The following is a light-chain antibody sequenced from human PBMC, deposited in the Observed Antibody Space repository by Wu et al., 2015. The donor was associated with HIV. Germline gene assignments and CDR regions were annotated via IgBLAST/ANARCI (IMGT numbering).Light chain of an antibody. CDR2: GAS. CDR1: QTVRSNY. J-gene: IGKJ4*01. V-gene: IGKV3-20*01. CDR3: QQYGSSPLT. Sequence: EIVLTQSPGTLSLSPGERAILSCRASQTVRSNYLAWCQQKPGQAPRLLIYGASNRATGIPDRFSGSGSGTDFTLTISRLQPEDLAVYYCQQYGSSPLTFGGGAKVEIK.